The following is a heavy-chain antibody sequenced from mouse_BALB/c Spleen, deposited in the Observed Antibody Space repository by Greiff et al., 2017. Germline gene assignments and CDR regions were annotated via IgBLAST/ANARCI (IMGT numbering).Heavy chain of an antibody. CDR3: ARYYDYDGPFDY. D-gene: IGHD2-4*01. CDR2: ISYSGST. J-gene: IGHJ2*01. Sequence: EVQLVESGPSLVKPSQTLSLTCSVTGDSITSGYWNWIRKFPGNKLEYMGYISYSGSTYYNPSLKSRISITRDTSKNQYYLQLNSVTTEDTATYYCARYYDYDGPFDYWGQGTTLTVSS. CDR1: GDSITSGY. V-gene: IGHV3-8*02.